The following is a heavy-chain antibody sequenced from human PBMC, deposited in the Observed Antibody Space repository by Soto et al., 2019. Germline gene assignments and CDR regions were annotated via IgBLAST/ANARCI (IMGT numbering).Heavy chain of an antibody. Sequence: GGSLRLACAASGFTFSSYAMHWVRQAPGKGLEWVAVISYDGSNKYYADSVKGRFTISRDNSKNTLYLQMNSLRAEDTAVYYCARGANYYDSSGPLDYWGQGTLVTVSS. CDR2: ISYDGSNK. CDR3: ARGANYYDSSGPLDY. CDR1: GFTFSSYA. J-gene: IGHJ4*02. D-gene: IGHD3-22*01. V-gene: IGHV3-30-3*01.